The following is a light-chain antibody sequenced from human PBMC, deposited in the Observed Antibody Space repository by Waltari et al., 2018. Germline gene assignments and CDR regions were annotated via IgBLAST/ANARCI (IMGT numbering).Light chain of an antibody. CDR2: AAS. Sequence: DIQMTQSPSSLSASVGDRVTITCRASRRISSYLNWYQQKPGKAPKLLIYAASSLQSGVPARFSGSGSGTDFTLTISSLQPEDFATYYCQQSYSTPTFGQGTRLEIK. CDR3: QQSYSTPT. J-gene: IGKJ5*01. CDR1: RRISSY. V-gene: IGKV1-39*01.